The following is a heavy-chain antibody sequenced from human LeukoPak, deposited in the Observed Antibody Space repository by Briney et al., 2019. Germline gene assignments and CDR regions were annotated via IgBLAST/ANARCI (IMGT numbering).Heavy chain of an antibody. J-gene: IGHJ5*02. Sequence: ASETLSLTCSVSGDSMSGYYWSWIRQPPGKGLEWIGYMYYSGTTNYNPSLKSRVTISADTSKNHFSLKLYSVTAADTAVYYCXXHDNYPGFGRGFDPWGQGFLVTVTS. V-gene: IGHV4-59*08. CDR1: GDSMSGYY. CDR2: MYYSGTT. D-gene: IGHD3-22*01. CDR3: XXHDNYPGFGRGFDP.